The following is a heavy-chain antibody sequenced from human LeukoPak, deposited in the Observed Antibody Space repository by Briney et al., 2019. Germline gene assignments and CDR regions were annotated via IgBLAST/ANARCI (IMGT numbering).Heavy chain of an antibody. CDR1: GGSISSYY. J-gene: IGHJ4*02. V-gene: IGHV4-59*01. Sequence: KPSETLSLTCTVSGGSISSYYWSWIRQPPGKGLEWIGYIYYSGSTNYNPSLKSRVTISVDTSKNQFSLKLSSVTAADTAVYYCARAFTGLFDYWGQGTLVTVSS. CDR2: IYYSGST. D-gene: IGHD1-14*01. CDR3: ARAFTGLFDY.